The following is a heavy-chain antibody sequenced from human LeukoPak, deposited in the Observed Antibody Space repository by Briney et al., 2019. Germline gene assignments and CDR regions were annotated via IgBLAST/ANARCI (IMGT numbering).Heavy chain of an antibody. D-gene: IGHD3-3*02. CDR1: GFTFSSYW. J-gene: IGHJ6*02. CDR2: IKQDGSEK. V-gene: IGHV3-7*01. Sequence: PGGSLRLSCAASGFTFSSYWMSWVRQAPGKGLEWVANIKQDGSEKYYVDSVKGRFTISRDNAKNSLYLQMNSLRAEDTAVYYCARYLARGGYGMGVWGQGTTVTVSS. CDR3: ARYLARGGYGMGV.